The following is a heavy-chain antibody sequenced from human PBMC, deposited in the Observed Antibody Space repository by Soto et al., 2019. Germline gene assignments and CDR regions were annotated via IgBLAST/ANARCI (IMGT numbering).Heavy chain of an antibody. CDR1: GGSISSGYYY. D-gene: IGHD2-15*01. CDR3: ARVFYCSGGSCYSVYYFDY. Sequence: SETLSLTCTVSGGSISSGYYYWSWIRQPPGKGLEWIGYIYYSGSTYYNPSLKSRVTISVDTSKNQFSLKLSSVTAADTAVYYCARVFYCSGGSCYSVYYFDYWGQGTLVTVSS. CDR2: IYYSGST. J-gene: IGHJ4*02. V-gene: IGHV4-30-4*01.